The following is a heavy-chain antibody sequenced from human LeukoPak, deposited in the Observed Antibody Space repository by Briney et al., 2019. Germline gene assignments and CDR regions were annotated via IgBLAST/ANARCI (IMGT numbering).Heavy chain of an antibody. J-gene: IGHJ4*02. Sequence: SQTLSLTCTVSGGSISSGGYYWSWIRQPPGKGLEWIGYIYHSGNTYYNPSLKSRVTMSVDTSKNQFSLKLTSVTAADTAVYYCARDFDRAGGDYFDYWGQGALVTVSS. D-gene: IGHD2-15*01. CDR2: IYHSGNT. CDR1: GGSISSGGYY. V-gene: IGHV4-30-2*01. CDR3: ARDFDRAGGDYFDY.